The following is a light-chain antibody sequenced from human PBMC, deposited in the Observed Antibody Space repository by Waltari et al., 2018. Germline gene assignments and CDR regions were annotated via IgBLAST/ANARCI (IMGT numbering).Light chain of an antibody. CDR1: QSVLHPNNKNC. CDR3: QQYYSTPWT. J-gene: IGKJ1*01. CDR2: WAS. Sequence: DIVVTQSPDSLAVSLGERATINCKSSQSVLHPNNKNCLAWYQQKPGQPPKLLIYWASPRASGVPGRFSGSGSGTDFTLTISSLQAEDVAVYYCQQYYSTPWTFGQGTKVEIK. V-gene: IGKV4-1*01.